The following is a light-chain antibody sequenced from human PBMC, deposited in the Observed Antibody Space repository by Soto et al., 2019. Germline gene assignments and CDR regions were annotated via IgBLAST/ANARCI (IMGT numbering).Light chain of an antibody. Sequence: DIQMTQSPSSLSASVGDRVTITCRASQIISNSLNWYQQKPGKAPDLLIYAASNLQSGVPSRFTGSGSGTDFTLTISSLQPEDFTTYFCQQSYSSPQMYTFGQGTKLEIK. CDR3: QQSYSSPQMYT. CDR2: AAS. J-gene: IGKJ2*01. CDR1: QIISNS. V-gene: IGKV1-39*01.